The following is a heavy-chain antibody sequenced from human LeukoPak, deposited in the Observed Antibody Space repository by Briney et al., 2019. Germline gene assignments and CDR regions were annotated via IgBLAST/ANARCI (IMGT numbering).Heavy chain of an antibody. J-gene: IGHJ4*02. CDR2: IYYSGST. CDR1: GGSISSSSYY. V-gene: IGHV4-39*01. Sequence: PSETLSLTCTVSGGSISSSSYYWGWIRQPPGKGLEWIGSIYYSGSTYYNPSLKSRVTISVDTSKNQFSLKLSSVTAADTAVYYCASISRGFGELLYYFDYWGQGTLVTVSS. CDR3: ASISRGFGELLYYFDY. D-gene: IGHD3-10*01.